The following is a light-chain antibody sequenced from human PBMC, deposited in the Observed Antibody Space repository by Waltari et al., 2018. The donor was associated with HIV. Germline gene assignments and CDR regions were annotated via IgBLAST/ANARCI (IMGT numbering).Light chain of an antibody. V-gene: IGLV2-8*01. J-gene: IGLJ2*01. CDR1: SSGVAAYNY. Sequence: QSALTQPPSASGSPGQSVPISCPGPSSGVAAYNYVSWFQQHPGKAPKLMIYDVTKRPSGVPDRFSGSKSGNTASLTVSGLQAEDEADYYCASHAGSKDVFGGGTRLTVL. CDR3: ASHAGSKDV. CDR2: DVT.